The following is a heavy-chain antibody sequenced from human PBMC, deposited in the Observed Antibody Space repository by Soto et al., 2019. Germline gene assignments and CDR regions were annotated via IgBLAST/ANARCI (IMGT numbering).Heavy chain of an antibody. CDR2: ISGSGGST. D-gene: IGHD6-13*01. CDR3: AFGYSSSWALFDF. V-gene: IGHV3-23*01. CDR1: GFTFSSYA. J-gene: IGHJ4*02. Sequence: GGSLRLSCAASGFTFSSYAMNWVRQAPGKGLEWVSAISGSGGSTYYADSVRGRFTISRDNSKNTLHLQMNSLRAEDTAVYYCAFGYSSSWALFDFRGQGTLVTGSS.